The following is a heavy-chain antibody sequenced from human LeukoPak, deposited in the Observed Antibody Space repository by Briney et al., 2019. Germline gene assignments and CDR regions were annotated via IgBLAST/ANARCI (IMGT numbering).Heavy chain of an antibody. V-gene: IGHV4-34*01. D-gene: IGHD4-17*01. CDR2: INHSGST. J-gene: IGHJ6*02. CDR1: GGSFSGYY. Sequence: SETLSLTCAVYGGSFSGYYWSWIRQPPGKGLEWIGEINHSGSTNHNPSLKSRVTISVDTSKNQFSLKLSSVTAADTAVYYCARDPPGYGDYGSWRSLSMDVWGQGTTVTVSS. CDR3: ARDPPGYGDYGSWRSLSMDV.